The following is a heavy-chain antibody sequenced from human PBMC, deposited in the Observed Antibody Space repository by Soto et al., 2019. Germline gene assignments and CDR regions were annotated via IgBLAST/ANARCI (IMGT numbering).Heavy chain of an antibody. J-gene: IGHJ6*02. CDR3: ARDPRESTAWHYYYYGMDV. Sequence: YLRLSCAASGFTFSDYYMSWIRQAPGKGLEWVSYISSSSSYTNYADSVKGRFTISRDNAKNSLYLQMNSLRAEDTAVYYCARDPRESTAWHYYYYGMDVWGQGTTVTVAS. D-gene: IGHD5-18*01. CDR2: ISSSSSYT. CDR1: GFTFSDYY. V-gene: IGHV3-11*06.